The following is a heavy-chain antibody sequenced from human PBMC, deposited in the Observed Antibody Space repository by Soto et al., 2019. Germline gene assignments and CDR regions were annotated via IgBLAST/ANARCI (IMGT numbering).Heavy chain of an antibody. CDR1: GSTFTSYG. Sequence: ASVKVSCKASGSTFTSYGISWVRQAPGQGLEWMGWISAYNGNTNYAQKLQGRVTMTTDTSTSTAYMELRSLRSDDTAVYYCARRYDFWSGYSNWFDPWGQGTLVTVSS. J-gene: IGHJ5*02. D-gene: IGHD3-3*01. CDR3: ARRYDFWSGYSNWFDP. V-gene: IGHV1-18*01. CDR2: ISAYNGNT.